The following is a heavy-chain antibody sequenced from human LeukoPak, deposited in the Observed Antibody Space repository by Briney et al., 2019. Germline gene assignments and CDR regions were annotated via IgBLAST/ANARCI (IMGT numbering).Heavy chain of an antibody. CDR2: INPNSGGT. Sequence: ASVKVSCKASGYTFTGYYMHWVRQAPGQGLEWMGWINPNSGGTNYAQKFQGRVTMTRDTSISTAYMELSRLRSDDTAVYYCARDPNALTPYCGGDCYSRHPDYWGQGTLVTVSS. J-gene: IGHJ4*02. D-gene: IGHD2-21*01. CDR3: ARDPNALTPYCGGDCYSRHPDY. V-gene: IGHV1-2*02. CDR1: GYTFTGYY.